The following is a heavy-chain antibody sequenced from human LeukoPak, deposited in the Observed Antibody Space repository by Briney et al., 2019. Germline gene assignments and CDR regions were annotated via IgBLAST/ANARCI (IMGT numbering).Heavy chain of an antibody. D-gene: IGHD3-9*01. CDR2: IYYSGNT. J-gene: IGHJ4*02. CDR3: ARGGGGNSDFLTTYTGASLSFDY. CDR1: GGSISTYY. Sequence: PSETLSLTCTVSGGSISTYYWSWLRQPPGKGLEWIGYIYYSGNTNYNPSLKSRVTISVDTSKNQFSLNLSSVTAADTAVYYCARGGGGNSDFLTTYTGASLSFDYWGQGALVTVSS. V-gene: IGHV4-59*01.